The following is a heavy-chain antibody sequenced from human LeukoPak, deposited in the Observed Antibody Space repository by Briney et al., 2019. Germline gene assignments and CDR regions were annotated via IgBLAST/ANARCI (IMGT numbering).Heavy chain of an antibody. J-gene: IGHJ3*02. D-gene: IGHD5-18*01. CDR2: ISWNSDSI. V-gene: IGHV3-9*01. Sequence: PGRSLRLSCAASGFTFDDYAMHWVRQAPGKGLEWVSGISWNSDSIGYADSVKGRFTISRDNAKNSLYLQMNSLRAEDTALYYCAKDIRDGVELWLIGGYAFDIWGQGTMVTVSS. CDR3: AKDIRDGVELWLIGGYAFDI. CDR1: GFTFDDYA.